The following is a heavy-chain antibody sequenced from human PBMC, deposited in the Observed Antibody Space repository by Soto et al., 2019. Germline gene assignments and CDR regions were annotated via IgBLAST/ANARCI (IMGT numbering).Heavy chain of an antibody. CDR1: GYTFTSYD. CDR2: MNPNSGNT. V-gene: IGHV1-8*01. D-gene: IGHD4-17*01. CDR3: ARMTTAGYYYYYYGMDV. J-gene: IGHJ6*02. Sequence: ASVKVSCKASGYTFTSYDINWVRQATGQGLEWMGWMNPNSGNTGYAQKFQGRVTMTRNTSISTAYMELSSLRSEDTAVYYCARMTTAGYYYYYYGMDVWRQGTTVTVSS.